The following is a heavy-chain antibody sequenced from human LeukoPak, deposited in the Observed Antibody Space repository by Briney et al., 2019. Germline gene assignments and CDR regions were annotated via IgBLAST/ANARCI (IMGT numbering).Heavy chain of an antibody. CDR1: GYTFTSYY. J-gene: IGHJ4*02. CDR2: INPSGGST. CDR3: ARSGGDIVVVPAAYFFDY. V-gene: IGHV1-46*01. Sequence: ASVKVSCKASGYTFTSYYMHWVRQAPGQGLEWMGIINPSGGSTSYAQKFQGRVTMTRDTSTSTVYMELSSLRSEDTAVYYCARSGGDIVVVPAAYFFDYWGQGTLVTVSS. D-gene: IGHD2-2*01.